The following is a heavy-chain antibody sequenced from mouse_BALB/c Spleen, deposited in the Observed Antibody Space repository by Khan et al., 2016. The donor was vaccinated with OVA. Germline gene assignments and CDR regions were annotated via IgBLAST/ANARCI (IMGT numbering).Heavy chain of an antibody. V-gene: IGHV2-9*02. CDR3: ARLEDI. D-gene: IGHD1-3*01. CDR2: IWAGGST. Sequence: QVQLQQSGPGLVAPSQSLSITCTVYGYSLTRYGVHWVRQPPGKGLEWLGLIWAGGSTNYNWALMSRLSISIDNSKSQVFLKMNSLQTDDTAMYYCARLEDIWGQGTTLTVSS. CDR1: GYSLTRYG. J-gene: IGHJ2*01.